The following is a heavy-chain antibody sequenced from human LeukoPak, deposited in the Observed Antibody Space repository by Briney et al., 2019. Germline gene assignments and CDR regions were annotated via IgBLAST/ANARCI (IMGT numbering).Heavy chain of an antibody. V-gene: IGHV3-23*01. CDR1: GFAFGSEA. Sequence: GGSLRLSCAVSGFAFGSEAMSWVRQSPARGLEWVASISPGGGTTYYADYVKGRFTISRDNSKNTLYLQMNSLRAEDTAVYYCAREGSGSYQGAFDIWGQGTMVTVSS. D-gene: IGHD1-26*01. CDR2: ISPGGGTT. J-gene: IGHJ3*02. CDR3: AREGSGSYQGAFDI.